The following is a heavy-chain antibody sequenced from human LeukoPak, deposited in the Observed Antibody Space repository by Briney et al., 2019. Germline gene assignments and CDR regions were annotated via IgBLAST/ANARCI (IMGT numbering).Heavy chain of an antibody. CDR1: GFTFSSFW. J-gene: IGHJ4*02. CDR2: ISGDGSTT. Sequence: GGSLRLSCAVSGFTFSSFWMHWVRQAPGSGLMWVSRISGDGSTTTYADCVKGQFTSSRDNAKNTLYLQMNSLRAEDTAVYYCARQGPMPLAGTGQDYWGQGTLVTVSS. V-gene: IGHV3-74*01. CDR3: ARQGPMPLAGTGQDY. D-gene: IGHD1-7*01.